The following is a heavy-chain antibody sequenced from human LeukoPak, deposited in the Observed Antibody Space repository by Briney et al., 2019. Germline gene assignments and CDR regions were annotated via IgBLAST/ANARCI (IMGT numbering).Heavy chain of an antibody. V-gene: IGHV3-48*04. CDR3: VRNLAVAGTCFDS. CDR1: GFTFSSYS. D-gene: IGHD6-19*01. Sequence: GGSLRLSCAASGFTFSSYSMNWVRQAPGKGLEWVSGISDATTYYADSVKGRFTISRDNAESSLYLQMNSLRAEDTAVYYCVRNLAVAGTCFDSWGQGTLVTVSS. J-gene: IGHJ4*02. CDR2: GISDATT.